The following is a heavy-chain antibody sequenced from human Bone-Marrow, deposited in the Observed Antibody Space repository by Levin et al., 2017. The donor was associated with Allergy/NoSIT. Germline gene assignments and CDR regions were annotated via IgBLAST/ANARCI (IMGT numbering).Heavy chain of an antibody. V-gene: IGHV3-72*01. CDR3: ADVGHSYGLDV. CDR1: GFTFSDPY. J-gene: IGHJ6*04. Sequence: LSLTCAGSGFTFSDPYIDWVRQAPGKGLEWVGRIANKGGNYNTQYAASMKGRFTISRDDSKYSVYLQMSSLKTEDTAVYYCADVGHSYGLDVWGEGTAVTVSS. D-gene: IGHD5-12*01. CDR2: IANKGGNYNT.